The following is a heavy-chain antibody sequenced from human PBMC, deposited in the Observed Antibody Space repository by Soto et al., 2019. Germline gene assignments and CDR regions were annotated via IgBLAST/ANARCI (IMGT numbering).Heavy chain of an antibody. D-gene: IGHD3-10*01. J-gene: IGHJ6*03. V-gene: IGHV4-34*01. CDR3: ARGLILWFGELSRRGGYYYYVDV. CDR2: INDSGNI. CDR1: GGSFSGYQ. Sequence: QVQLQQWGAGLLKPSETLSLTCAVYGGSFSGYQWSWIRQTPGKGLEWIGEINDSGNINYNPSLKSRVTILVDRAKKLVSMKLSSVTAAETAVYYCARGLILWFGELSRRGGYYYYVDVWGTGTTVTVSS.